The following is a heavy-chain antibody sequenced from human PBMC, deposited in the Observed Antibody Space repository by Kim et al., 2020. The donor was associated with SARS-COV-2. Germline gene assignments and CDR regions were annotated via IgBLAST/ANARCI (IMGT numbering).Heavy chain of an antibody. J-gene: IGHJ3*02. V-gene: IGHV3-48*04. CDR3: ARGHYGGDCPYI. Sequence: GGSLRLSCAASGFTFSSYSMNWVRQAPGKGLEWVSYISSSSSTIYYADSVKGRFTISRDNAKNSLYLQMNSLRAEDTAVYYCARGHYGGDCPYIWGQGTMVTVSS. D-gene: IGHD2-21*02. CDR1: GFTFSSYS. CDR2: ISSSSSTI.